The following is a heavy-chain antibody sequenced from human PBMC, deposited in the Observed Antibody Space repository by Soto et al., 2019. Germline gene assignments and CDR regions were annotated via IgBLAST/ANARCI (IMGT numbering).Heavy chain of an antibody. CDR1: GYTLTELS. D-gene: IGHD3-16*02. Sequence: ASVKVSCKVSGYTLTELSMHWVRQAPGKGLEWMGGFDPEDGETIYAQKFQGRVTMTEDTSTDTAYMELSSLRSEDTAVYYSATALVKSPEVDTDYWGQGTLVTVSS. CDR3: ATALVKSPEVDTDY. J-gene: IGHJ4*02. CDR2: FDPEDGET. V-gene: IGHV1-24*01.